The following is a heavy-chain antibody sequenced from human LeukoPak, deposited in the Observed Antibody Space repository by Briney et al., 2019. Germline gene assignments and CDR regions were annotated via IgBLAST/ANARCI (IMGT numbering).Heavy chain of an antibody. D-gene: IGHD1-26*01. CDR2: IYYSGST. Sequence: PSETLSLTCTVSSGSISSYYWSWIRQPPGKGLEWIGYIYYSGSTNYNPSLKSRVTISVDTSKNQFSLKLSSVTAADTAVYYCARGGWDPYYFDYWGQGTLVTVSS. V-gene: IGHV4-59*08. J-gene: IGHJ4*02. CDR1: SGSISSYY. CDR3: ARGGWDPYYFDY.